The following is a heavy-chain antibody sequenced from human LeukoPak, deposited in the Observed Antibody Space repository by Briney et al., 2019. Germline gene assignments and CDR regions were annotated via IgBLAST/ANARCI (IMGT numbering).Heavy chain of an antibody. CDR3: ARITMVYYYYYMDV. D-gene: IGHD3-10*01. J-gene: IGHJ6*03. CDR2: IYYSGST. Sequence: PSQTLSLTCTVSGGSISSGDYYWSWIRQPPGKGLEWIGYIYYSGSTYYNPSLKSRVTISVDTSKNQFSLKLSSVTAADTAVYYCARITMVYYYYYMDVWGKGTTVTVSS. CDR1: GGSISSGDYY. V-gene: IGHV4-30-4*08.